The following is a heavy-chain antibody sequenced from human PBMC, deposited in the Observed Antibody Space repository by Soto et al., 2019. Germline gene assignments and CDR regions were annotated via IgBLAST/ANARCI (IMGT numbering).Heavy chain of an antibody. V-gene: IGHV4-61*01. D-gene: IGHD2-21*01. CDR2: IHYSGST. CDR3: TRGGDAYKNGH. J-gene: IGHJ4*02. Sequence: QVQLQESGPGLVKPSETLSLTCTVPGGSVKIGTCYWSWIRHPPGKGLEWIGFIHYSGSTNYNPSLKSRVTMSVDTSKNQFSLKLTSVNAADTAVYYCTRGGDAYKNGHWGQGTLVTVSS. CDR1: GGSVKIGTCY.